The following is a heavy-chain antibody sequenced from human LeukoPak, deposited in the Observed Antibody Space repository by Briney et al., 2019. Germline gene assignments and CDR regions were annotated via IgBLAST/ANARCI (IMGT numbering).Heavy chain of an antibody. J-gene: IGHJ4*02. Sequence: ASETLSLTCAVSGGSISSGGYSWSWIRQPPGKGLEWIGYIYHSGSTYYNPSLKSRVTISVDRSKNQFSLKLSSVTAADTAVYYCARVQVALPNVHFAYWGQGTLVTVSS. V-gene: IGHV4-30-2*01. D-gene: IGHD2-8*02. CDR2: IYHSGST. CDR3: ARVQVALPNVHFAY. CDR1: GGSISSGGYS.